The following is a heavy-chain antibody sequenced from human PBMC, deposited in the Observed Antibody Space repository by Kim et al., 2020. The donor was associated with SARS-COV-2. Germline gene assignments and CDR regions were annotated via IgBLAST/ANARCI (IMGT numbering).Heavy chain of an antibody. CDR3: ARGTGMVSFDS. J-gene: IGHJ4*02. Sequence: TTDYADSVRGRFTISRDNAKNSLYLQMNSLRDEDTAVYFCARGTGMVSFDSWGQGTLVTVSS. CDR2: TT. V-gene: IGHV3-48*02. D-gene: IGHD3-10*01.